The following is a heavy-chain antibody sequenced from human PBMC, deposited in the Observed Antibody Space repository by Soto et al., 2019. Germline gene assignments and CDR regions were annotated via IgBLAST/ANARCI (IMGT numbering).Heavy chain of an antibody. CDR2: VYDTGST. Sequence: QVQLQQWGPGLVKPSETLSLTCTVSSGPSRSHNWGWIRQSPGRGLEWIGYVYDTGSTSYNPSLESRVTTSADTSTNHISLTLSSVTAADTAVYYCVRQGIGALHGLVDVWGQGTTVSVSS. CDR1: SGPSRSHN. CDR3: VRQGIGALHGLVDV. V-gene: IGHV4-59*08. D-gene: IGHD3-10*01. J-gene: IGHJ6*02.